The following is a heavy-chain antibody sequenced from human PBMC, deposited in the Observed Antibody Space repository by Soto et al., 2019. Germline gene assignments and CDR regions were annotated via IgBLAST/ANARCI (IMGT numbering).Heavy chain of an antibody. D-gene: IGHD6-19*01. CDR3: ARDISSGWYSH. CDR1: GGTFSSYT. Sequence: VASVKVSCTASGGTFSSYTISWVRQAPGQGLEWMGRIIPILGIANYAQKFQGRVTITADKSTSTAYMELSSLRSEDTAVYYCARDISSGWYSHWGQGTLVTVSS. V-gene: IGHV1-69*04. J-gene: IGHJ4*02. CDR2: IIPILGIA.